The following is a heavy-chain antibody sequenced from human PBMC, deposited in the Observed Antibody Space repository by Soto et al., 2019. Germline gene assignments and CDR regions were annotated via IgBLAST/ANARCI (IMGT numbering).Heavy chain of an antibody. J-gene: IGHJ4*02. CDR3: VASVFSFDY. Sequence: HVQLVESGEGVVQPGVSLRLSCAASGFTFSTSAMHWVRQAPGKGLEWVAVISYDGTNEHYEDSVKGRFTVSRDNSRNTLSLQMNSLRPEDTAMYYCVASVFSFDYWGQGSLVTVSS. D-gene: IGHD2-8*01. V-gene: IGHV3-30*01. CDR1: GFTFSTSA. CDR2: ISYDGTNE.